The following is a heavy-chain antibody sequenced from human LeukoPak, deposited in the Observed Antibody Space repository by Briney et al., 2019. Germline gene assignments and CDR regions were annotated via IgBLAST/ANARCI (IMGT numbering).Heavy chain of an antibody. CDR1: GFTLTNAW. V-gene: IGHV3-7*04. CDR2: IKQDGSEK. J-gene: IGHJ4*02. Sequence: GGSLRLSCAASGFTLTNAWMNWVRQTPGKGLEWVADIKQDGSEKYYVDSVKGRFTISRDNAKNSLYLQMNSLRAKDTAVYYCARALKWFGDFYFDYWGQGTLVTVSS. CDR3: ARALKWFGDFYFDY. D-gene: IGHD3-10*01.